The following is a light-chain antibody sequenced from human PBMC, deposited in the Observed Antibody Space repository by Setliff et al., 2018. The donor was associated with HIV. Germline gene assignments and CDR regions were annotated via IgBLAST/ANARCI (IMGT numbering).Light chain of an antibody. CDR2: DDS. CDR1: SSDIGTYNL. J-gene: IGLJ2*01. Sequence: QSVLTQPASVSGSPGQSITISCTGTSSDIGTYNLVSWYQQYPGKAPKLMIYDDSKRPSGLSNRFSGSKSGNTASLTISGLQAEDEAYYYCCSYAGSATWVFGGGTKVTVL. CDR3: CSYAGSATWV. V-gene: IGLV2-23*01.